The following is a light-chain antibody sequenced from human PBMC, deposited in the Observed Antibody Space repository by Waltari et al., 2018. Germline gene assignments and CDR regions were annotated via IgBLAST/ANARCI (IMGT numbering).Light chain of an antibody. V-gene: IGLV3-21*02. J-gene: IGLJ3*02. CDR1: NIGSAS. Sequence: HILTQPPSVSVAPGQTATITCGGTNIGSASVHWYQQKTGQAPVRVVSDAGARPSGIPERFFDSKSGNTATLTLIRVEAGDEADFYCQLWDSSIDQWVFGGGTKLTVL. CDR2: DAG. CDR3: QLWDSSIDQWV.